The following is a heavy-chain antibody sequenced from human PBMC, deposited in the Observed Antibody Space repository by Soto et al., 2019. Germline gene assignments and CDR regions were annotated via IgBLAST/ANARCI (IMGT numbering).Heavy chain of an antibody. CDR3: ARDLGGWPDY. D-gene: IGHD6-19*01. J-gene: IGHJ4*02. V-gene: IGHV1-3*01. CDR1: GYTFTSYA. Sequence: QVQLVQSGAEVKKPGASVKDSCKASGYTFTSYAIHWARQAPGQRLEWMGWINAGNGNTKYSQKFQDRVTITRDTSASTAYMELSSLRSEDTAVYCARDLGGWPDYWGQGTLVTVSS. CDR2: INAGNGNT.